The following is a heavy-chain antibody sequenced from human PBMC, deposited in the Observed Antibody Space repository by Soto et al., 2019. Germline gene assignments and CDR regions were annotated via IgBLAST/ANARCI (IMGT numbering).Heavy chain of an antibody. J-gene: IGHJ4*02. CDR2: IYYSGST. Sequence: QVQLQESGPGLVKPSETLSLTCTVSGGSISSYYWSWIRQPPGKGLEWIGYIYYSGSTNYNPSLKSRVTISVDTSKNQFSLKLSSVTAADTAVYYCARARWFGELWEDYWGQGTLVTVSS. CDR3: ARARWFGELWEDY. CDR1: GGSISSYY. V-gene: IGHV4-59*08. D-gene: IGHD3-10*01.